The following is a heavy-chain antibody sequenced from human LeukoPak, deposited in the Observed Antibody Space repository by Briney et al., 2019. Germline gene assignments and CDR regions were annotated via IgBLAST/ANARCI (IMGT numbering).Heavy chain of an antibody. CDR1: GFTFSSYA. Sequence: PGGSLRLSCAVSGFTFSSYAMSSVRQAPGKGLEWVSAISGSGGSTYYADSVKGRFTISRDNSKNTLYLQMNSLRAEDTAVYYCAIEPRVPAARSVLVDYWGQGTLVTVSS. D-gene: IGHD2-2*01. J-gene: IGHJ4*02. CDR3: AIEPRVPAARSVLVDY. CDR2: ISGSGGST. V-gene: IGHV3-23*01.